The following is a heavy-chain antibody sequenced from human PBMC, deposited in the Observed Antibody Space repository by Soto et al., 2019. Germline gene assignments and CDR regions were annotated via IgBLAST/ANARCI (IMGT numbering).Heavy chain of an antibody. D-gene: IGHD3-22*01. V-gene: IGHV1-69*13. J-gene: IGHJ4*02. CDR3: ARAGGFDYDSSGYYWY. CDR1: GFTFSSSA. Sequence: SVKVSCKASGFTFSSSAISWVRQAPGQGLEWMGGIIPIFGTANYAQKFQGRVTITADESTSTAYMELSSLRSEDTAVYYCARAGGFDYDSSGYYWYWGQGTLVTVSS. CDR2: IIPIFGTA.